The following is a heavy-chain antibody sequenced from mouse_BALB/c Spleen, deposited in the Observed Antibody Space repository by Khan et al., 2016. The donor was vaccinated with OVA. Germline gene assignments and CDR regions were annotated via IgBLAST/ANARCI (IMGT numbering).Heavy chain of an antibody. J-gene: IGHJ1*01. CDR1: GYTFTTAG. CDR2: INTHSGVP. V-gene: IGHV9-4*02. D-gene: IGHD2-2*01. Sequence: QIQLVQSGPELKKPGETVRISCKASGYTFTTAGMQWVQKMPGKGLKWIGWINTHSGVPKYAEDFKGRSAFSLDTSASTAYLQISNLKYEDTAAYYCGRGYGYGGYFNDWGAGTTVTVSS. CDR3: GRGYGYGGYFND.